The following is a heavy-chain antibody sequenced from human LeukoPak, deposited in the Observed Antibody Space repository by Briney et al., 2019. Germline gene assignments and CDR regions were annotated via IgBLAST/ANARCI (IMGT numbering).Heavy chain of an antibody. CDR3: ARETAAFDY. J-gene: IGHJ4*02. V-gene: IGHV1-18*01. CDR1: GYTFTSYG. D-gene: IGHD6-13*01. CDR2: ISAYNGNT. Sequence: ASVKVSCKASGYTFTSYGISWVRQAPGQGLEWMGWISAYNGNTNYAQKFQGRVTMTRDTSISTAYMELSRLRSDDTAVYYCARETAAFDYWGQGTLVTVSS.